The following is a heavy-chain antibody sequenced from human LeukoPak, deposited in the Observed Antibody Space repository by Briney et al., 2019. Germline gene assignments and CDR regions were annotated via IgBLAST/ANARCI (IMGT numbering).Heavy chain of an antibody. CDR1: GFTFSSYS. Sequence: KPGGSLRLSCAASGFTFSSYSMNWVRQAPGKGLEWVSSISSSSSYIYYADSVKGRFTISRDNAKNSLYLQMNSLRDEDTAVYYCAREYYYDSSGYYLTFDYWGQGTLVTVSS. CDR3: AREYYYDSSGYYLTFDY. V-gene: IGHV3-21*01. J-gene: IGHJ4*02. CDR2: ISSSSSYI. D-gene: IGHD3-22*01.